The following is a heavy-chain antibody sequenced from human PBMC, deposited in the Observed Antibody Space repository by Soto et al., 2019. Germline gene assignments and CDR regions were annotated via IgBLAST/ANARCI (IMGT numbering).Heavy chain of an antibody. CDR1: GGSFSGYY. CDR3: ARGGVANYYYYYGMDV. V-gene: IGHV4-34*01. D-gene: IGHD2-15*01. Sequence: SETLSLTCAVYGGSFSGYYWSWIRQPPGKGLEWIGEINHSGSTNYNPSLKSRVTISVDTSKNQFSLKLSSVTAADTAVYYCARGGVANYYYYYGMDVWGQGTTVTVSS. J-gene: IGHJ6*02. CDR2: INHSGST.